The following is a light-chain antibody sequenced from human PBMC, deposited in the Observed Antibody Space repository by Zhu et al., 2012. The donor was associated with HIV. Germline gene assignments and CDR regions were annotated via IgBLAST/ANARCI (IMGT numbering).Light chain of an antibody. J-gene: IGKJ4*01. CDR1: QGISYN. V-gene: IGKV1-27*01. Sequence: DIQMTQSSSSLSASVGDRVIITCRASQGISYNLAWYQQKPGKVPSLLIYGASTLQSGVPSRFSGSGSGTDFTLTISSLQPEDVATYYCQRYNSDPLIFGGGTKVEI. CDR2: GAS. CDR3: QRYNSDPLI.